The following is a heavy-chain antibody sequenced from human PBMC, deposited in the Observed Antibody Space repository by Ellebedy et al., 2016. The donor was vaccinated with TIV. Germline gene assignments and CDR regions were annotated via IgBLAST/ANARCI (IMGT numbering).Heavy chain of an antibody. Sequence: GESLKISCAASGFAFSDYWMVWVRQTPGKGLVWVSHISSDGSTTTYPDSVNGRFTISRDNAKNTLYLQMNSLRAEDTAVYYCVRRSPSGYDPSLDYWGQGTLVTVSS. V-gene: IGHV3-74*01. D-gene: IGHD5-12*01. CDR3: VRRSPSGYDPSLDY. CDR2: ISSDGSTT. CDR1: GFAFSDYW. J-gene: IGHJ4*02.